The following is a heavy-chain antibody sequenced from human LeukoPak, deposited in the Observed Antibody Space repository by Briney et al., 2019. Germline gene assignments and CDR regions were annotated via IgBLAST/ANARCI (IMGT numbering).Heavy chain of an antibody. J-gene: IGHJ4*02. CDR1: GFTFSSYW. CDR2: INSDGSST. V-gene: IGHV3-74*01. CDR3: ARAETNELELLDY. Sequence: GGSLRLSCAASGFTFSSYWMHWVRQAPGKGLVWVSRINSDGSSTSYADSVKGRLTISRDNAKNTLYLQMNSLRAEDTAVYYCARAETNELELLDYWGQGTLVTVSS. D-gene: IGHD1-7*01.